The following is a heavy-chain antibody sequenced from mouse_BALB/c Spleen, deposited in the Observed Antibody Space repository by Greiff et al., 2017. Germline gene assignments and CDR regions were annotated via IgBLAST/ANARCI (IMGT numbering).Heavy chain of an antibody. V-gene: IGHV5-6-3*01. J-gene: IGHJ3*01. CDR2: INSNGGST. CDR1: GFTFSSYG. CDR3: AREPDPY. Sequence: EVQVVESGGGLVQPGGSLKLSCAASGFTFSSYGMSWVRQTPDKRLELVATINSNGGSTYYPDSVKGRFTISRDNAKNTLYLQMSSLKSEDTAMYYCAREPDPYWGQGTLVTVSA.